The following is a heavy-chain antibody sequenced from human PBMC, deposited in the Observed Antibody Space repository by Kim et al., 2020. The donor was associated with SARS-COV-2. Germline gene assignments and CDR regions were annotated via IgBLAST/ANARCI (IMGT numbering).Heavy chain of an antibody. V-gene: IGHV3-53*01. D-gene: IGHD5-12*01. J-gene: IGHJ4*02. Sequence: YADSVKGRFTVSRDNSKNTLYLQMNSLRAEDTAVYYCARGDGYNSYDYWGQGTLVTVSS. CDR3: ARGDGYNSYDY.